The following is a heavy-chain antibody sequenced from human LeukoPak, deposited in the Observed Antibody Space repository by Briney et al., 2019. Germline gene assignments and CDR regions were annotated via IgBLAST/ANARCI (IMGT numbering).Heavy chain of an antibody. V-gene: IGHV4-34*01. D-gene: IGHD6-13*01. Sequence: SETLSLTCAVYGGSFSGYYWSWIRQPPGKGLEWIGEINHSGSTNYNPSLKSRVTISVDTSKNQFSLKLSSVTAADTAVYYCARRVREFATIAAAGKSWFDPWGQGTLVTVSS. CDR2: INHSGST. CDR1: GGSFSGYY. J-gene: IGHJ5*02. CDR3: ARRVREFATIAAAGKSWFDP.